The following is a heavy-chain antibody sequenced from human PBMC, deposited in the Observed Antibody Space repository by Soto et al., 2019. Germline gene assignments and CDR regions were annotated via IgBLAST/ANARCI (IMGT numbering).Heavy chain of an antibody. J-gene: IGHJ4*02. V-gene: IGHV4-59*01. CDR2: MYYDGST. D-gene: IGHD3-22*01. CDR3: GREVDYYDSSRHFDY. Sequence: SETLSLTCTVSGGSISSCYWSWIRQPPGKGLECVGTMYYDGSTHYNPSLNSRGTISMDTSKNLFSLRLSSVTAADTAVYYCGREVDYYDSSRHFDYWGQGTLVTVSS. CDR1: GGSISSCY.